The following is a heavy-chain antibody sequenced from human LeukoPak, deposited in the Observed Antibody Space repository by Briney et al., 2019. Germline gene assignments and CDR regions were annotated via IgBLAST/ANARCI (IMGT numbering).Heavy chain of an antibody. CDR2: ISAYNGNT. CDR1: GYAFTNYD. Sequence: ASVTVSCKASGYAFTNYDINWVRQAPGQGLEWMGWISAYNGNTNYAQKLQGRVTMTTDTSTSTAYMELRSLRSDDTAVYYCARDPLGLAVTGRFDCWGQGTLVTVSS. V-gene: IGHV1-18*01. D-gene: IGHD6-13*01. J-gene: IGHJ4*02. CDR3: ARDPLGLAVTGRFDC.